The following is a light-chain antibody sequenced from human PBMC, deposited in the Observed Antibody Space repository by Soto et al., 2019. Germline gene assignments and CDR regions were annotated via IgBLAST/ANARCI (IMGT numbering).Light chain of an antibody. J-gene: IGKJ5*01. V-gene: IGKV3-11*01. CDR2: DAS. Sequence: EIVMTQSPATLSLSPGERATLSCRASQSVSSNYLAWHQQKPGQAPRLLIYDASNRATGIPATFSGSGSGTDFTLTISILEPEDFAVYYCQQRSNWPITFGQGTRLEIK. CDR1: QSVSSNY. CDR3: QQRSNWPIT.